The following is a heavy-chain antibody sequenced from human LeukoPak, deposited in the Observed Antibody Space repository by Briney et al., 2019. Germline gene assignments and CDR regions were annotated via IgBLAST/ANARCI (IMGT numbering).Heavy chain of an antibody. V-gene: IGHV4-59*01. CDR2: IYYTGST. J-gene: IGHJ6*02. CDR1: GGSISSYH. Sequence: KPAETQSLTCTVSGGSISSYHWSWIRQPPGKGLEWIGHIYYTGSTNYNPSLKSRVTISLDTSKNQFSLKLSSVTAADTAVYYCTRSLGVVIHGGMDVWGQGTAVTVSS. D-gene: IGHD3-3*01. CDR3: TRSLGVVIHGGMDV.